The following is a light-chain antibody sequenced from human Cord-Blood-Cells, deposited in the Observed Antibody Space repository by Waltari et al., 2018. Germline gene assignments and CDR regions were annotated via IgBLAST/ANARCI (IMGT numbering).Light chain of an antibody. Sequence: EIVLTQSPATLSLSPGERVTLSCRASQSVSSYLAWYQQKPGQAPRLLIYDASNRASGIPARFSGSGSGTDFTITISSLEPEDFAVYYCQQRSNWLYTFGQGTKLEIK. CDR3: QQRSNWLYT. J-gene: IGKJ2*01. V-gene: IGKV3-11*01. CDR2: DAS. CDR1: QSVSSY.